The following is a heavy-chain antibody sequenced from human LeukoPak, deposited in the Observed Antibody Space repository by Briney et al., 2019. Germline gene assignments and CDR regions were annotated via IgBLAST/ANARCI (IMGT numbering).Heavy chain of an antibody. V-gene: IGHV3-23*01. Sequence: GGSLRLSCAASGFTFSSYAMSWVRQAPGKGLEWVLAISGSGGSTYYADSVKGRFTISRDNSKNTLYLQMNSLRAEDTAVYYCAKDPYCSGGSCYSEIGYWGQGTLVTVSS. CDR1: GFTFSSYA. D-gene: IGHD2-15*01. CDR2: ISGSGGST. CDR3: AKDPYCSGGSCYSEIGY. J-gene: IGHJ4*02.